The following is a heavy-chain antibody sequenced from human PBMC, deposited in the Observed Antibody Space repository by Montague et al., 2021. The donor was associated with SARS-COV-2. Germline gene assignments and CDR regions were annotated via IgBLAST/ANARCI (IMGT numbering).Heavy chain of an antibody. J-gene: IGHJ6*02. CDR3: ARDRAGYIVVVPAVPLACGMDV. D-gene: IGHD2-2*01. V-gene: IGHV4-39*07. CDR2: IYYSGST. Sequence: SETLSLTCTVSGGSISSSSYYWGWIRQPPGKGLEWIGSIYYSGSTYYNPSLKSRVTISVDTPKNQFSLKLSSVTAADTAVYYCARDRAGYIVVVPAVPLACGMDVWGQGTTVTVSS. CDR1: GGSISSSSYY.